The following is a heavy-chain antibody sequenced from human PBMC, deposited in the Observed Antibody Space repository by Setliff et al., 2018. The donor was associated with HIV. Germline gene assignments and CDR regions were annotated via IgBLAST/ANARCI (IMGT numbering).Heavy chain of an antibody. CDR2: LSANAAYA. V-gene: IGHV3-23*01. J-gene: IGHJ3*02. CDR3: ARYAGGYPLNDVFDI. D-gene: IGHD3-22*01. Sequence: HPGGSLRLSCAASGFTFSTYAMTWVRQAPGKGLEWVSTLSANAAYAFYTDSVRGRFTISRDNSMNTLYLQMNSLRAEDTAVYYCARYAGGYPLNDVFDIWGQGTMVTVSS. CDR1: GFTFSTYA.